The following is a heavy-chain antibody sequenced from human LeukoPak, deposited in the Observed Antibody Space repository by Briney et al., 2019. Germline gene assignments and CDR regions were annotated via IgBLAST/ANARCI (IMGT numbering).Heavy chain of an antibody. V-gene: IGHV3-53*01. CDR2: IYSGGST. D-gene: IGHD3-10*01. J-gene: IGHJ4*02. Sequence: PGGSLRLSCAASWFTVSSNYMSWVRQAPGKGLEWVSVIYSGGSTYYADSVKGRFTISRDNSKNTLYLQMNSLRAEDTAVYYCARERHGSGSYWDYWGQGTLVTVSS. CDR3: ARERHGSGSYWDY. CDR1: WFTVSSNY.